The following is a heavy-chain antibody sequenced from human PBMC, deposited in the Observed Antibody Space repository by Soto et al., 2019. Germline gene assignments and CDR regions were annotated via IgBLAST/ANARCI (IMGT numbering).Heavy chain of an antibody. V-gene: IGHV3-48*02. CDR3: ASAPGGWELLSGLDP. D-gene: IGHD1-26*01. Sequence: GGSLRLSCAASGFTFSSYSMNWVRQAPGKGLEWVSYISSSSSTIYYADSVKGRFTISRDNAKNSLYLQMNSLRDEDTAVYYCASAPGGWELLSGLDPWGQGTLVTVSS. J-gene: IGHJ5*02. CDR1: GFTFSSYS. CDR2: ISSSSSTI.